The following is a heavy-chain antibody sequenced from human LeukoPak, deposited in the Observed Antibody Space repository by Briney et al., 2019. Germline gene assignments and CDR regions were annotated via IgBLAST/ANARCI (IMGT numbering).Heavy chain of an antibody. J-gene: IGHJ3*02. CDR2: INPNSGGT. CDR3: ARATYAFDM. V-gene: IGHV1-2*02. Sequence: ALVKVSCKASGYTFTGYYLHWVRQAPGQGLEWMGWINPNSGGTNYAQKFQGRVSMTRDTSISTAYMELSRLRSDDTALYYCARATYAFDMWGQGTMVTVSS. CDR1: GYTFTGYY.